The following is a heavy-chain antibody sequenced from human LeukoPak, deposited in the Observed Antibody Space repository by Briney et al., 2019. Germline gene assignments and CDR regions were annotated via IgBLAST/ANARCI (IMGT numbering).Heavy chain of an antibody. CDR1: GYSISSGYY. J-gene: IGHJ4*02. CDR2: IYHSGST. D-gene: IGHD3-10*01. Sequence: SETLSLTCSVSGYSISSGYYGGWIRQPPGKGLEWIGSIYHSGSTYYNPSLKSRVTISVDTSKNQFSLKLSSVTAADTAVYYCARVMVRGVYFDYWGQGTLVTVSS. CDR3: ARVMVRGVYFDY. V-gene: IGHV4-38-2*02.